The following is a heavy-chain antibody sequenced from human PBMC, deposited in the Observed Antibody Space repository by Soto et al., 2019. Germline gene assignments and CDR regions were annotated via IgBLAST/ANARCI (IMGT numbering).Heavy chain of an antibody. Sequence: PGGSRRLSCGAAGLTFSSYAMSWVRQAPGKGPEWVSPISWSAASTYYADSGKGRFTTSIDNSKNTLFLQLDCLRSEHTAVYFCAKQASIVVVTTWDAFDIWGRGTMVAVSS. V-gene: IGHV3-23*01. D-gene: IGHD3-22*01. CDR2: ISWSAAST. CDR3: AKQASIVVVTTWDAFDI. J-gene: IGHJ3*02. CDR1: GLTFSSYA.